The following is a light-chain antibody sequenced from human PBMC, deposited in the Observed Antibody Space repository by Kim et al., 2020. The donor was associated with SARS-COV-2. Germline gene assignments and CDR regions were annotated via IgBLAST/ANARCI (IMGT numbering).Light chain of an antibody. CDR3: QQSNSTPLT. V-gene: IGKV1-39*01. J-gene: IGKJ4*01. CDR2: AAS. CDR1: QSISTN. Sequence: SASVGDRVTITCRASQSISTNLNWYQQKSGKAPKLLIYAASSLQGGVPSRFSGSGSGTDFTLTISSLQPEDSATYYCQQSNSTPLTFGGGTKVDI.